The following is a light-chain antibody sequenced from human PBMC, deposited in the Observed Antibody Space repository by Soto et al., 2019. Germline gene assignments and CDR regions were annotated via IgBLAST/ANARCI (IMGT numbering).Light chain of an antibody. CDR1: QSVSSRN. V-gene: IGKV3-20*01. Sequence: EIVLTQSPGTLSLFPGERATLSCRASQSVSSRNLAWYRQKPGQAPSLLIYGAFNRATGIPDRFSGSGSATDVTLTISSLEPADFALYYCLLYGDSPPAYTFGQGTKLDIK. CDR2: GAF. CDR3: LLYGDSPPAYT. J-gene: IGKJ2*01.